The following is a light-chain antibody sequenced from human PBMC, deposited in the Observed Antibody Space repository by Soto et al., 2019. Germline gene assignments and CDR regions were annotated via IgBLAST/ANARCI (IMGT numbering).Light chain of an antibody. CDR2: SNN. V-gene: IGLV1-44*01. CDR3: AAWDDSLNGREV. Sequence: QSVLTQPPSASWTPGQRVTISCSGSSSNIGSNSVNWYQQLPGAAPKLLIYSNNQRPSGVPDRFSGSKSGTSASLAISGLQSEDEADYYCAAWDDSLNGREVFGNGTKVTVL. CDR1: SSNIGSNS. J-gene: IGLJ1*01.